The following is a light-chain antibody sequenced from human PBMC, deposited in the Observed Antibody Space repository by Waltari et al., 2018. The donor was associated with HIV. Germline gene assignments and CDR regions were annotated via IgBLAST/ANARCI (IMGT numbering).Light chain of an antibody. CDR1: SDDVGYYKY. CDR3: SSYVGSSTSWL. CDR2: DVT. Sequence: QSALTQPASVSGSPGQSIVISCTGTSDDVGYYKYVSCYQQHPGKVPKLVIYDVTSGPSGVSNRFSGSKSGNTASLTISGLRADDEADYYCSSYVGSSTSWLFGGGTKLTV. J-gene: IGLJ3*02. V-gene: IGLV2-14*03.